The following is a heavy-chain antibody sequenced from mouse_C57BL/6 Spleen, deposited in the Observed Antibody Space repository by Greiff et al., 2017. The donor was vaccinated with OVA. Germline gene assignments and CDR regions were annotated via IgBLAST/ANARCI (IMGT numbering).Heavy chain of an antibody. CDR3: ARYIRDGAMDY. Sequence: EVKLQESGGGLVQPGGSLSLSCAASGFTFTDYYMSWVRQPPGKALEWLGFIRNKANGYTTEYSASVKGRFTISRDNSQSILYLQMNALRAEDSATYYCARYIRDGAMDYWGQGTSVTVSS. V-gene: IGHV7-3*01. CDR2: IRNKANGYTT. J-gene: IGHJ4*01. CDR1: GFTFTDYY.